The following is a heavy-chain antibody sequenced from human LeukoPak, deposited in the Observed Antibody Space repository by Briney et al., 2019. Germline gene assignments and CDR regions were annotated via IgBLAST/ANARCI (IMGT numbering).Heavy chain of an antibody. CDR2: IIPIFGTA. CDR3: ADGTLHYYTVDY. Sequence: GASVKVSCKASGGTSSSYAISWVRQAPGQGLEWMGGIIPIFGTANYAQKFQGRVTITADESTSTAYMELSSLRSEDTAVYYCADGTLHYYTVDYWGQGTLVTVSS. V-gene: IGHV1-69*13. CDR1: GGTSSSYA. D-gene: IGHD3-3*01. J-gene: IGHJ4*02.